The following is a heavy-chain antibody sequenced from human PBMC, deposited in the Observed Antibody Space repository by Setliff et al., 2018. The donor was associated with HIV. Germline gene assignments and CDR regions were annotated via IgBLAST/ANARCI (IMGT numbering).Heavy chain of an antibody. J-gene: IGHJ6*02. CDR3: AKPLTQWGVSPYHYAVDV. V-gene: IGHV3-30-3*02. Sequence: GGSLRLSCAASGFTFSSYAMHWVRQAPGKGLEWVAVISYDGINKYYADSVKGRFTISTDNSKNTLYLQMNSLRAEDTAVYYCAKPLTQWGVSPYHYAVDVWGQGTTVTVSS. D-gene: IGHD1-26*01. CDR2: ISYDGINK. CDR1: GFTFSSYA.